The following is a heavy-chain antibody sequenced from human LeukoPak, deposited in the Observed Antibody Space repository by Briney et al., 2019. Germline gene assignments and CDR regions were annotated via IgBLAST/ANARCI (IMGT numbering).Heavy chain of an antibody. J-gene: IGHJ5*02. CDR3: ARAYSSSWYWNWFDP. Sequence: SETLSLTCTVSGYSISSGYYWGWIRQPPGKGLEWIGNIYHSGNTYYNPSLKSRVTVSMDTSKNQFSLKLSSVTAADTAFYYCARAYSSSWYWNWFDPWGQGTLVTVSS. V-gene: IGHV4-38-2*02. CDR2: IYHSGNT. CDR1: GYSISSGYY. D-gene: IGHD6-13*01.